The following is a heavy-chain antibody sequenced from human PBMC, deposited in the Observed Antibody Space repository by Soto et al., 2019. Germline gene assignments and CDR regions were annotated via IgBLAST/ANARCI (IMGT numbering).Heavy chain of an antibody. Sequence: GASVKVSCKASGYTFTRYGISWVRQAPGQGLEWMGWIRGYNGDTKYAQKFQGRVTMTVDTSTTTAYMELRSLTSDDRAVYYCAKNGQPPYYYYGMDVWGQGTTVTVSS. D-gene: IGHD2-8*01. CDR3: AKNGQPPYYYYGMDV. CDR2: IRGYNGDT. J-gene: IGHJ6*02. CDR1: GYTFTRYG. V-gene: IGHV1-18*01.